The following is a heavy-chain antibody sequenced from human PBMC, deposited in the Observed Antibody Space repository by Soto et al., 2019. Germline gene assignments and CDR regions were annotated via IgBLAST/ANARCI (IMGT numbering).Heavy chain of an antibody. D-gene: IGHD1-26*01. CDR1: GFTFGDYA. V-gene: IGHV3-49*03. J-gene: IGHJ6*02. CDR3: TRDGVGATPYYYYGMDV. Sequence: GGSLSLSCTASGFTFGDYAMSWFRQAPGKGLEWVGFIRSKAYGGTTEYAASVKGRFTISRDDSKSIAYLQMNSLKTEDTAVYYCTRDGVGATPYYYYGMDVWGQGTTVTVSS. CDR2: IRSKAYGGTT.